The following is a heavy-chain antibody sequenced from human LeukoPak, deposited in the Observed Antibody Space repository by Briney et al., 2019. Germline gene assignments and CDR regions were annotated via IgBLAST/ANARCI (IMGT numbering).Heavy chain of an antibody. CDR1: GGSISSYY. V-gene: IGHV4-4*07. CDR2: IYTSGST. Sequence: SETLSLTCTVSGGSISSYYWSWIRQPAGKGLEWIGRIYTSGSTNYNPSLKSRVTMSVDTSKNQFSLKLSSVTAADTAVYYCARGRQSHDFWTGYSIPYFDYRGQGTLVTVSS. D-gene: IGHD3/OR15-3a*01. J-gene: IGHJ4*02. CDR3: ARGRQSHDFWTGYSIPYFDY.